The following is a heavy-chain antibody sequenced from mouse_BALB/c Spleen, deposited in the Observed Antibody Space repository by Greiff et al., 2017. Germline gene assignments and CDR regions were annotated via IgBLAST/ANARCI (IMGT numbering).Heavy chain of an antibody. V-gene: IGHV5-6-3*01. D-gene: IGHD2-1*01. CDR1: GFTFSSYG. Sequence: EVKLVESGGGLVQPGGSLKLSCAASGFTFSSYGMSWVRQTPDKRLELVATINSNGGSTYYPDSVKGRFTISRDNAKNTLYLQMSSLKSEDTALYYCARHNYGNYAMDYWGQGTSVTVSS. CDR3: ARHNYGNYAMDY. CDR2: INSNGGST. J-gene: IGHJ4*01.